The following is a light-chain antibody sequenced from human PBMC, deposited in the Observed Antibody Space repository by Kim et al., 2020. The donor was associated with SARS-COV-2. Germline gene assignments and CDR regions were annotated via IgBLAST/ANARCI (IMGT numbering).Light chain of an antibody. CDR2: WAS. J-gene: IGKJ4*01. Sequence: DIVMTQSPDSLAVSLGERATINCKSSQSVLYNSNNKNYLAWYQKKPGQPPKLLINWASSRESGVPDRFSGSGSGTDFTLTISNLQAEDVAVYYCHQYHTTPFTFGGGTKLEI. V-gene: IGKV4-1*01. CDR3: HQYHTTPFT. CDR1: QSVLYNSNNKNY.